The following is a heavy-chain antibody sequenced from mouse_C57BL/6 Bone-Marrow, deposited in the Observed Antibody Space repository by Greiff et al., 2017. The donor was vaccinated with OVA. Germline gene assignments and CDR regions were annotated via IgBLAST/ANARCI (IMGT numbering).Heavy chain of an antibody. V-gene: IGHV1-81*01. D-gene: IGHD2-12*01. CDR1: GYTFTSYG. CDR3: ASLREAY. Sequence: QVQLQQSGAELARPGASVKLSCKASGYTFTSYGISWVKQRTGQGLEWIGVIYPRSGNTYYNEKFKGKATLTADKSSTTACMQLSSLTSEDSAVYFCASLREAYWGQGTMVTVSA. J-gene: IGHJ3*01. CDR2: IYPRSGNT.